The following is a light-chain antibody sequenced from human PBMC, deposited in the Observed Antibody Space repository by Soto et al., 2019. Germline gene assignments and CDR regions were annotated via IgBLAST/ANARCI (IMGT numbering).Light chain of an antibody. CDR3: QQSYSTPPT. J-gene: IGKJ2*01. Sequence: DIQMTQSPSSLSASVGDRVTITCRASQSISSYLNWYQQKPGKAPKLMIYAASSLQSGVPSRFSGSGSGPEFTLTISSLQPEDFATYYCQQSYSTPPTLGQGTKV. V-gene: IGKV1-39*01. CDR1: QSISSY. CDR2: AAS.